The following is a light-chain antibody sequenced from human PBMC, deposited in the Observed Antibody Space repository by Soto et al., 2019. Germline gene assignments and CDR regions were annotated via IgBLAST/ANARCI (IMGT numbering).Light chain of an antibody. CDR1: QSVSSY. J-gene: IGKJ4*01. Sequence: EIVLTQSPATLSLSPGERATLSCRASQSVSSYLAWYQQKPGQPPRLLMCDASNRATAIPARFSGSGSGTDFPLTISSLEPEDFAVYYCQQRSKWPLTFGGGTKVEIK. CDR2: DAS. CDR3: QQRSKWPLT. V-gene: IGKV3-11*01.